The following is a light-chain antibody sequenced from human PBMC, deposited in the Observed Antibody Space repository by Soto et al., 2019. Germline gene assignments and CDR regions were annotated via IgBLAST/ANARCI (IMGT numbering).Light chain of an antibody. J-gene: IGKJ1*01. CDR1: QEISNY. CDR3: PQYDHLPRT. V-gene: IGKV1-33*01. CDR2: DAS. Sequence: DIQMIQPPSSLSASVGDRVTITCQASQEISNYLNWYQQKPGKAPKLLIYDASNLERGVPSRFSGRGSGTDFTFIISSLQPEDFATYCCPQYDHLPRTFGRGTTVEIK.